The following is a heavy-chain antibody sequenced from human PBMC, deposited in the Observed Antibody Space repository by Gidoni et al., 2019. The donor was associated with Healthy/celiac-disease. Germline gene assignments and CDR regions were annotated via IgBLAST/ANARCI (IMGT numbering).Heavy chain of an antibody. J-gene: IGHJ6*02. Sequence: EVQLVESGGGLVKPGGSLRLSCAASGFTFSSYSMNWVRQAPGKGLEWVSSISSSSSYIYYADSVKGRFSISRDNAKNSLYLQMNSLRAEDTAVYYCARFGDYGDYVLGISYYYGMDVWGQGTTVTVSS. V-gene: IGHV3-21*01. D-gene: IGHD4-17*01. CDR2: ISSSSSYI. CDR3: ARFGDYGDYVLGISYYYGMDV. CDR1: GFTFSSYS.